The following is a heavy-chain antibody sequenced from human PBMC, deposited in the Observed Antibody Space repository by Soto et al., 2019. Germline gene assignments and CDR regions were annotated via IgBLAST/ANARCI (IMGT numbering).Heavy chain of an antibody. J-gene: IGHJ6*02. Sequence: PSETLSLTCAVSGGSISSGGYSWSWIRQPPGKGLEWIGYIYHSGSTYYNPSLKSQVTISVDKSKNQIFLKLSSVAAADTAVYYCARAVRYFDWLSEYYYYYGMDVWGQGTTVTVSS. CDR2: IYHSGST. CDR3: ARAVRYFDWLSEYYYYYGMDV. D-gene: IGHD3-9*01. CDR1: GGSISSGGYS. V-gene: IGHV4-30-2*01.